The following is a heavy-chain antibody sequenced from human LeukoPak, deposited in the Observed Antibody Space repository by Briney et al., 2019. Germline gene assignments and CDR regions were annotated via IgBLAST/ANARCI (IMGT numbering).Heavy chain of an antibody. CDR3: AGEGIAVAGTNHDAFDI. Sequence: PGRSLGLSCAASGFTFSSYGMHWVRQAPGKGLEWVAVIWYDGSNKYYADSVKGRFTISRDNSKNTLYLQMNSLRAEDTAVYYCAGEGIAVAGTNHDAFDIWGQGTMVTVSS. CDR1: GFTFSSYG. V-gene: IGHV3-33*01. D-gene: IGHD6-19*01. J-gene: IGHJ3*02. CDR2: IWYDGSNK.